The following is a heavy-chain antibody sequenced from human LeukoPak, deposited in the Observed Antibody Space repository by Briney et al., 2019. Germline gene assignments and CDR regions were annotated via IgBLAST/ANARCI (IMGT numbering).Heavy chain of an antibody. V-gene: IGHV3-7*04. CDR3: ARAYSSSWYYFDY. CDR1: GFTFSSYW. J-gene: IGHJ4*02. CDR2: IKQDGSEK. Sequence: GGSLRLSCAASGFTFSSYWMSWVRQAPGKGLEWVANIKQDGSEKYYVDSVKGRFTISRDNAKNSLYLQMNSLRAEDTAVYYCARAYSSSWYYFDYWGQGTLVTVSS. D-gene: IGHD6-13*01.